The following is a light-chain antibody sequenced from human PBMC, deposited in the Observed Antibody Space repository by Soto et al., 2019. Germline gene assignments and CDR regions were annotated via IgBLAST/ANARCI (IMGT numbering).Light chain of an antibody. J-gene: IGLJ3*02. V-gene: IGLV1-44*01. CDR1: SSNIGSNT. CDR3: AAWDDSLNALV. Sequence: QSVVTQPPSASGTPGQRVTFSCSGSSSNIGSNTVSWYQQFPGTAPRLVIYSNDQRPSGVPDRFSGSKSGTSASLAISGLQSEDEADYYCAAWDDSLNALVFGGGTQLTVL. CDR2: SND.